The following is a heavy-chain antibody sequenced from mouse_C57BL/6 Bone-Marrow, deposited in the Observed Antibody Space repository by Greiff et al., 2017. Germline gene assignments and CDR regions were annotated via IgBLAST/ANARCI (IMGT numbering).Heavy chain of an antibody. D-gene: IGHD2-4*01. CDR3: TTYDYDGGYAMDY. CDR2: IDPENGDT. J-gene: IGHJ4*01. V-gene: IGHV14-4*01. Sequence: VQLQQSGAELVRPGASVKLSCTASGFNIKDDYMHWVQQRPEQGLEWIGWIDPENGDTEYASKFQGQATITANTSSNTAYLQLSSLTSEDTAVYYCTTYDYDGGYAMDYWGQGTSVTVSS. CDR1: GFNIKDDY.